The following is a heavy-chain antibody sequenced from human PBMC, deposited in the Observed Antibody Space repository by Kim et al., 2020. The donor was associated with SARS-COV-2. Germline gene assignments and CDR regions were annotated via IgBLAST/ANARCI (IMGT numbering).Heavy chain of an antibody. V-gene: IGHV3-9*01. CDR3: AKDTKYYDFWSGYYTFDY. Sequence: KGRFTISRDNAKNSLYLQMNRLRAEDTALYYCAKDTKYYDFWSGYYTFDYWGQGTLVTVSS. D-gene: IGHD3-3*01. J-gene: IGHJ4*02.